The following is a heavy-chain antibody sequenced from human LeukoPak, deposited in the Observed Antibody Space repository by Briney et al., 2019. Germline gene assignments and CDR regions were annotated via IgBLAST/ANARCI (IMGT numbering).Heavy chain of an antibody. CDR3: ARETAYCGGDCYSDAFDI. D-gene: IGHD2-21*02. CDR1: GGSISSSSYY. Sequence: SETLSLTCTVSGGSISSSSYYWGWIRQPPGKGLEWIGSIYYSGSTYYNPSLKSRVTISVDTSKNQFSLKLSSVTAADTAVYYCARETAYCGGDCYSDAFDIWGQGTMVTVSS. V-gene: IGHV4-39*07. CDR2: IYYSGST. J-gene: IGHJ3*02.